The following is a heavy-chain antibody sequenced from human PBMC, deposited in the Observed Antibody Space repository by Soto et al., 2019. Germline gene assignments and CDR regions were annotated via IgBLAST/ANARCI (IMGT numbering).Heavy chain of an antibody. D-gene: IGHD3-10*01. J-gene: IGHJ5*02. Sequence: QVQLVQSGAEVKKPGSSVKVSCKASGGTFSSYTISWVRQAPGQGLEWMGRIIPILGIANYAQKFQGRVTISAENATNTAYMELSSLRSEDTAVYYCARSRGITMVRGVIDWFHPWGQGTLVTVSS. CDR2: IIPILGIA. V-gene: IGHV1-69*02. CDR1: GGTFSSYT. CDR3: ARSRGITMVRGVIDWFHP.